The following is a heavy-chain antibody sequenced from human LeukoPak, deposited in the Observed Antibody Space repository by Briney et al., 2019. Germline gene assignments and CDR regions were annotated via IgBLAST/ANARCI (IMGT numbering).Heavy chain of an antibody. J-gene: IGHJ5*02. D-gene: IGHD6-13*01. CDR3: ARVGAPDSSSWYSWFDP. Sequence: KASETLSLTCTVSGGSISSSSYYWGWIRQPPGKGLEWIGRIYYSGSTYYNPSLKSRVTISVDTSKNQFSLKLSSVTATDTAVYYCARVGAPDSSSWYSWFDPWGQGTLVTVSS. CDR2: IYYSGST. CDR1: GGSISSSSYY. V-gene: IGHV4-39*07.